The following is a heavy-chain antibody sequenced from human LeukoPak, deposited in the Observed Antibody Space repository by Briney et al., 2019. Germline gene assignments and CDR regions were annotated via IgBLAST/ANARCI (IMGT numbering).Heavy chain of an antibody. CDR2: INHSGST. Sequence: SETLSLTYAVYGGSFSGYYWSWIRQPPGKGLEWIGEINHSGSTNYNPSLKSRVTISVDTSKNQFSLKLSSVTAADTAVYYCARGASSIASRFDYWGQGTLVAVSS. CDR1: GGSFSGYY. J-gene: IGHJ4*02. V-gene: IGHV4-34*01. CDR3: ARGASSIASRFDY. D-gene: IGHD6-6*01.